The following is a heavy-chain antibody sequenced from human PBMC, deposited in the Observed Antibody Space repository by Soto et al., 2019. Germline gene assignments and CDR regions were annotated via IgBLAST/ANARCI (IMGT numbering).Heavy chain of an antibody. CDR2: IYWDDDK. CDR3: AHSRPWCSNWNLGWFDP. V-gene: IGHV2-5*02. J-gene: IGHJ5*02. CDR1: GFSLSTSGVG. Sequence: QITLKESGPTRVKPTQTLALTCNFSGFSLSTSGVGVGWIRQSPGKALEWLAVIYWDDDKRYSPTLRSRLTISKDTSNNKVILLMANMDPMDTRAYYCAHSRPWCSNWNLGWFDPWGQGTLVTVSS. D-gene: IGHD2-8*01.